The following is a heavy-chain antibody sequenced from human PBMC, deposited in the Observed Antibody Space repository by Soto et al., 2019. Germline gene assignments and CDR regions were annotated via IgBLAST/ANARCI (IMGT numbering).Heavy chain of an antibody. J-gene: IGHJ3*02. D-gene: IGHD6-13*01. V-gene: IGHV1-2*04. CDR1: GGTFSSYT. Sequence: EASVKVSCKASGGTFSSYTISWVRQAPGQGLEWMGWIYPNIGVTNYAQKFQGWVTMTRDTSISTAYMELSRLRSDDTAVYYCSRSLSIAAAGPDLRGAFDIWGQGTMVTVSS. CDR3: SRSLSIAAAGPDLRGAFDI. CDR2: IYPNIGVT.